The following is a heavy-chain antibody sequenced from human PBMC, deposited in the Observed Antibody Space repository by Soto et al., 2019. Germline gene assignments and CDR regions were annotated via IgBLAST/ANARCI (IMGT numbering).Heavy chain of an antibody. CDR2: IIPIFGTA. D-gene: IGHD5-18*01. Sequence: SVKVSCKASGGTFSSYAISWVRQAPGQGLEWMGGIIPIFGTANYAQKFQGRVTITADESTSIAYLELSSLRSEDTAVYYCARGGGILREYSYGPPFDYWCQGTLLTVSS. CDR3: ARGGGILREYSYGPPFDY. CDR1: GGTFSSYA. J-gene: IGHJ4*02. V-gene: IGHV1-69*13.